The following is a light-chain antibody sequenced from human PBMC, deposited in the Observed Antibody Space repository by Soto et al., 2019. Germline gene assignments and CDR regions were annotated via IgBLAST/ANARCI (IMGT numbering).Light chain of an antibody. Sequence: DFVMTQAPDSLAVSLGERATINCKSSQSVLYNSNNKNHLGWFQQKPGHPPKLLIYGASFRPSGVPDRFSGSGSGTDFTRTISSLQAEDVAVYYWQQYYSIPFTFGQGTKLEI. J-gene: IGKJ2*01. V-gene: IGKV4-1*01. CDR3: QQYYSIPFT. CDR1: QSVLYNSNNKNH. CDR2: GAS.